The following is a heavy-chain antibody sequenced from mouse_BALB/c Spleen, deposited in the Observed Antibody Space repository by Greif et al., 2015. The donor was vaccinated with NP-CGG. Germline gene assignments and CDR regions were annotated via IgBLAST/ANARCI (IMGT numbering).Heavy chain of an antibody. V-gene: IGHV1S81*02. CDR2: INPGNGGT. Sequence: VQLQQSGDELVKPGASVKLSCKASGYTFTSYYMYWVKQRPGQGLEWIGEINPGNGGTNFNEKFKSKATLTVDKSSSTAYMQLSSLTSEDSAVYYCTRADYYGPHFDYWGQGTTLTVSS. CDR1: GYTFTSYY. D-gene: IGHD1-1*01. CDR3: TRADYYGPHFDY. J-gene: IGHJ2*01.